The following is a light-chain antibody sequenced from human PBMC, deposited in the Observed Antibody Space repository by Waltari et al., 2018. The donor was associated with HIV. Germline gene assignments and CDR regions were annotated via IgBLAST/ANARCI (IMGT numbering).Light chain of an antibody. CDR1: RSNIGSNP. Sequence: QSVLTQPPSASGPPGQRVTISCSGRRSNIGSNPVSWYQQLPGTAPKLLIYNNNQRPSGVPDRFSGSKSGTSASLAISGLQSEDEGAYYCAAWDDGLNGLFGGGTKLTV. CDR3: AAWDDGLNGL. V-gene: IGLV1-44*01. CDR2: NNN. J-gene: IGLJ2*01.